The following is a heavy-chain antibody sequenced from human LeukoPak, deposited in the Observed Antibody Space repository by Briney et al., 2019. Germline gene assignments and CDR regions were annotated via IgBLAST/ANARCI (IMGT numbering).Heavy chain of an antibody. CDR3: VRDPRGCSSIKCFGVFDY. J-gene: IGHJ4*02. V-gene: IGHV3-21*01. D-gene: IGHD2-2*01. CDR2: ISSGSSYI. Sequence: PGGSLRLSCSATGFTFKTYTMNWVRQAPGKGLEWVSSISSGSSYIHDADSVKGRFTISRDNAKNSLYLEMNRLRAEDTAVYYCVRDPRGCSSIKCFGVFDYWGQGTLVTVSS. CDR1: GFTFKTYT.